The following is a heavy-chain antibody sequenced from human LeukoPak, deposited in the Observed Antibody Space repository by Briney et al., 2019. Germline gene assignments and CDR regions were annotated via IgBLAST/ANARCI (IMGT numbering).Heavy chain of an antibody. J-gene: IGHJ4*02. D-gene: IGHD4-17*01. CDR2: ISYDGSNK. Sequence: GGSLRLSCAASGFTFSSYGMHWVRQAPGKGPEWVAVISYDGSNKYYADSVKGRFTISRDNSKNTLYLQMNSLRAEDTAVYYCAKSPYQPLDYGDYAYFDYWGQGTLVTVSS. V-gene: IGHV3-30*18. CDR3: AKSPYQPLDYGDYAYFDY. CDR1: GFTFSSYG.